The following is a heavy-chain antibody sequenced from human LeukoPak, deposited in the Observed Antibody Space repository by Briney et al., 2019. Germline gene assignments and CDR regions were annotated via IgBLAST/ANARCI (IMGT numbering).Heavy chain of an antibody. CDR3: ARDRNGGTLPYFDY. D-gene: IGHD2-15*01. Sequence: GASVKVSCKASGGTFSSYAISWVRQAPGQGLEWMGGIIPIFGTASYAQKFQGRVTITADESTSTAYMELSSLRSEDTAVYYCARDRNGGTLPYFDYWGQGTLVTVSS. CDR2: IIPIFGTA. J-gene: IGHJ4*02. CDR1: GGTFSSYA. V-gene: IGHV1-69*13.